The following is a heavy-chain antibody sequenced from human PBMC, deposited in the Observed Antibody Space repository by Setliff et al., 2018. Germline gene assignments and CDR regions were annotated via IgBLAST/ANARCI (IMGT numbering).Heavy chain of an antibody. V-gene: IGHV4-59*01. D-gene: IGHD6-19*01. J-gene: IGHJ4*02. Sequence: SETLSLTCTVSGGPFSGASIWSWIRQPPGKGLEFIGYVYHSGTANYNPSLKSRVTMSVDVSKSQFSLRLSSVTAADTAVYYCARKVEQWLTPHFDYWGQGALVTVSS. CDR3: ARKVEQWLTPHFDY. CDR2: VYHSGTA. CDR1: GGPFSGAS.